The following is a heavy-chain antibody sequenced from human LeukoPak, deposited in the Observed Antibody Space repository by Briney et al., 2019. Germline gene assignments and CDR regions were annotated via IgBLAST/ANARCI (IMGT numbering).Heavy chain of an antibody. J-gene: IGHJ4*02. V-gene: IGHV3-7*01. D-gene: IGHD3-3*01. CDR1: GFTFGSYW. CDR2: IKQDGSEK. CDR3: ARDLWSGY. Sequence: GGSLRLSCAASGFTFGSYWMSWVRQAPGKGLEWVANIKQDGSEKYYVDSVKGRFTISRDNAKNSPYLQMNSLRAEDTAVYYCARDLWSGYWGQGTLVTVSS.